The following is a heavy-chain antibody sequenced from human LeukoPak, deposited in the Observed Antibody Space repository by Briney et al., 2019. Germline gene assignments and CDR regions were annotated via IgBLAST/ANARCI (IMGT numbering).Heavy chain of an antibody. CDR1: GYTLTELS. V-gene: IGHV1-24*01. Sequence: ASVKVSCKVSGYTLTELSMHWVRQAPGKGLEWMGGFDPEDGETIYAQNFQGRVTMTTDTSTSTAYMELRSLRSDDTAVYYCAGGIASTGRYYFDYWGQGTLVTVSS. CDR2: FDPEDGET. CDR3: AGGIASTGRYYFDY. D-gene: IGHD6-13*01. J-gene: IGHJ4*02.